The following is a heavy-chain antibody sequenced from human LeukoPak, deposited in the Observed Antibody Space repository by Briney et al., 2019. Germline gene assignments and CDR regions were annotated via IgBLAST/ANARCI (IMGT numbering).Heavy chain of an antibody. D-gene: IGHD6-6*01. CDR3: ARDKSSSSWWFDP. V-gene: IGHV1-2*02. CDR2: INPNSGGT. J-gene: IGHJ5*02. CDR1: GYTFTGYY. Sequence: ASVKVSCKASGYTFTGYYMHWVRQAPGQGLEWMGWINPNSGGTNYAQKFQGRVTMTRDTSISTAYMELSRLRSDDTAVYYCARDKSSSSWWFDPWGQGTLVTVSS.